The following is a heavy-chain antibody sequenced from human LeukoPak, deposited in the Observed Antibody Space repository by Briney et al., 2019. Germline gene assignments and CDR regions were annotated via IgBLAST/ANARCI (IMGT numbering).Heavy chain of an antibody. CDR3: ARGGYCSSTSCQIDY. Sequence: PSETLSLTCAVYGGSFCGYYWSWIRQPPGKGLEWIGEINHSGSTNYNPSLKSRVTISVDTSKNQFSLKLSSVTAADTAVYYCARGGYCSSTSCQIDYWGQGTLVTVSS. D-gene: IGHD2-2*01. V-gene: IGHV4-34*01. CDR2: INHSGST. CDR1: GGSFCGYY. J-gene: IGHJ4*02.